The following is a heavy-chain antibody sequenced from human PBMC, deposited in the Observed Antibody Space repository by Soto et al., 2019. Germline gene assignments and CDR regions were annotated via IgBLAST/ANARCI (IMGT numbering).Heavy chain of an antibody. Sequence: SETLSLTCAVSGGSISSSNWWGWVLQPPGKGLEWIGEIYHNGSTKNNPSLKSRVTISVDKSKNQFSLKLSSVTAADTVVYYCASFSDRLTPATVLNWGQGALVTVSS. CDR3: ASFSDRLTPATVLN. CDR1: GGSISSSNW. V-gene: IGHV4-4*02. CDR2: IYHNGST. D-gene: IGHD6-13*01. J-gene: IGHJ4*02.